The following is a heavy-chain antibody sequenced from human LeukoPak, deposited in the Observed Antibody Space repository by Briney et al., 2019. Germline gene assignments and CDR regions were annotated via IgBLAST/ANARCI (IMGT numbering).Heavy chain of an antibody. J-gene: IGHJ4*02. D-gene: IGHD6-25*01. CDR2: IKQDASEK. CDR1: GFTFRSFW. V-gene: IGHV3-7*03. Sequence: PGGSLRLSCAASGFTFRSFWMSWVRQAPGKGLEWVANIKQDASEKCYVDSVKGRSTISRDNRKNSLDLQMNSLRVEDTAVYYCARDGLSAALDFWGQGTLVIVSS. CDR3: ARDGLSAALDF.